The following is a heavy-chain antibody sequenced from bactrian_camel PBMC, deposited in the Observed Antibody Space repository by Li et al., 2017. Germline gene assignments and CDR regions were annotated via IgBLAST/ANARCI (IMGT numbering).Heavy chain of an antibody. Sequence: QVQLVESGGGSVQDGGSLRLSCRASGPGYSEYCMGWFRQAPGKAREGVATMDSVGTTNYARSVRGRFTISRDNAKHTLYLQMNSLKPEDTAMYYCAASTRVGGNWYLNPAGFTLWGQGTQVTVS. CDR2: MDSVGTT. D-gene: IGHD6*01. CDR3: AASTRVGGNWYLNPAGFTL. V-gene: IGHV3S53*01. J-gene: IGHJ4*01. CDR1: GPGYSEYC.